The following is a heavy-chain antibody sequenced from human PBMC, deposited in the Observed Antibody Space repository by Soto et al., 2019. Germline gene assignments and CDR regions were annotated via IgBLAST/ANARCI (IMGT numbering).Heavy chain of an antibody. CDR3: ARRILTTGDDY. CDR2: IYYSGST. CDR1: GGAIRSSY. J-gene: IGHJ4*02. D-gene: IGHD3-9*01. Sequence: SETLSHTCTVTGGAIRSSYLSWILQPPGKGLEWIGHIYYSGSTNYNPSLKSRVTISVDTSKSQFSLHLSSVTAADAAVYYCARRILTTGDDYWGQGTLVTVS. V-gene: IGHV4-59*01.